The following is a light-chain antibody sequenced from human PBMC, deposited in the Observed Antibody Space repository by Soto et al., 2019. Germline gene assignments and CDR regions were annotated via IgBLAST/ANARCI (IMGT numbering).Light chain of an antibody. V-gene: IGLV4-69*01. J-gene: IGLJ2*01. CDR1: SEHSGYA. CDR2: VNSDGSH. Sequence: QSVLTQSPSASASLGDSVKLTCTLSSEHSGYAIAWHQQQPEKGPRYLMKVNSDGSHSKGDGIPDRFSGSSSGAERYLTISSLQSEDEADYDGQTWGTFIEEVVFGGGTQLTVL. CDR3: QTWGTFIEEVV.